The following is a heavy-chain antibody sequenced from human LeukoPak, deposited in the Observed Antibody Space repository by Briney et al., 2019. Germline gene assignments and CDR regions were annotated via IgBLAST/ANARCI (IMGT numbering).Heavy chain of an antibody. CDR3: ARDLRWGFGSGSYYDY. J-gene: IGHJ4*02. Sequence: GGSLRLSCAASGFTFSSYAVHWARQAPGTGLEWVAFISYDGSNKYYADSVKGRFTISRDNSKNTLYLQMNSLRAEDTAVYYCARDLRWGFGSGSYYDYWGQGTLVTVSS. V-gene: IGHV3-30-3*01. CDR1: GFTFSSYA. CDR2: ISYDGSNK. D-gene: IGHD3-10*01.